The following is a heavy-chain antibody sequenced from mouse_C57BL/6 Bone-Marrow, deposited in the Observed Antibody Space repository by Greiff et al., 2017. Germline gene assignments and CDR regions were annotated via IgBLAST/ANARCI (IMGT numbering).Heavy chain of an antibody. CDR1: GYTFTSYW. CDR3: ARECKGAMDY. CDR2: IDPSDSYT. V-gene: IGHV1-69*01. Sequence: QVQLQQPGAELVMPGASVKLSCKASGYTFTSYWMHWVKQRPGQGLEWIGEIDPSDSYTNYNQKFKGKSTLTVDKSSSTAYMQLSSLTSEDSAGYYCARECKGAMDYWGQETSVTVSS. J-gene: IGHJ4*01.